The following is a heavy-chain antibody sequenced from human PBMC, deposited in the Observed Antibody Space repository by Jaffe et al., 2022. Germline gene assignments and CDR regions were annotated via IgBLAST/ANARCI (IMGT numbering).Heavy chain of an antibody. J-gene: IGHJ1*01. CDR2: ISWNSGSI. CDR1: GFTFDDYA. Sequence: EVQLVESGGGLVQPGRSLRLSCAASGFTFDDYAMHWVRQAPGKGLEWVSGISWNSGSIGYADSVKGRFTISRDNAKNSLYLQMNSLRAEDTALYYCAKAFRGGYGDKYFQHWGQGTLVTVSS. D-gene: IGHD4-17*01. CDR3: AKAFRGGYGDKYFQH. V-gene: IGHV3-9*01.